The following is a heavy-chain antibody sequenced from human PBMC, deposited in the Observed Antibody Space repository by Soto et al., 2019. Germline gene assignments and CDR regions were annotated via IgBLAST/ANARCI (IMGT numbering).Heavy chain of an antibody. D-gene: IGHD2-21*01. CDR3: ARVKGSAYDAFDI. CDR1: GFTFSSYW. CDR2: IKQDGSET. Sequence: GGSLRLSCAASGFTFSSYWMSWVRQAPGKGLEWVANIKQDGSETYYVDSVKGRFTISRDNAKNSLYLQMNSLRAEDTAVYYCARVKGSAYDAFDIWGQGTMVTVSS. V-gene: IGHV3-7*01. J-gene: IGHJ3*02.